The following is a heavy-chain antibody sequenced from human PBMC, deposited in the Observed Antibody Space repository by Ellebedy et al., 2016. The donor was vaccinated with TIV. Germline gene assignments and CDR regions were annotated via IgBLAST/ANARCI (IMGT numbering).Heavy chain of an antibody. Sequence: GESLKISCAASGFTFSSYDMHWVRHGTGKGLEWVSAIGTACDTYYPGSVKGRFTISRENAKKSLYLQITSLRAEDKAVYYCARVRFGDTAVDYWGQGTLVTVSS. CDR3: ARVRFGDTAVDY. CDR2: IGTACDT. V-gene: IGHV3-13*01. J-gene: IGHJ4*03. CDR1: GFTFSSYD. D-gene: IGHD2-21*01.